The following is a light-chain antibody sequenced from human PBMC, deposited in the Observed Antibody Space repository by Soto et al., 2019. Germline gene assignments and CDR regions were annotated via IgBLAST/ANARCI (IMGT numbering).Light chain of an antibody. Sequence: QSVLTQPPSASGSPGQSVTISCTGTSSDVGGYKDVSWYQQHPGKVPKLIIYEVSKRPSGVPDRFSGSKSGNTASLTVSGLQAEDEADYYCSSYAGSNNFVFGTGTKVT. CDR1: SSDVGGYKD. CDR3: SSYAGSNNFV. CDR2: EVS. J-gene: IGLJ1*01. V-gene: IGLV2-8*01.